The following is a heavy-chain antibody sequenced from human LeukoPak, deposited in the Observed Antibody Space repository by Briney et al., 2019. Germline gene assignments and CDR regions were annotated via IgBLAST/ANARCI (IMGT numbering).Heavy chain of an antibody. V-gene: IGHV3-21*01. CDR3: ATAGTGTHFDC. CDR1: GFTFSTYA. Sequence: SGGSLRLSCAASGFTFSTYAMNWVRQAPGKGLEWVSSISSSSSFIYYADSVKGRFTISRDDAKTSLYLQMDSLRAEDTAVYYCATAGTGTHFDCWGQGTLVTVSS. J-gene: IGHJ4*02. CDR2: ISSSSSFI. D-gene: IGHD1-7*01.